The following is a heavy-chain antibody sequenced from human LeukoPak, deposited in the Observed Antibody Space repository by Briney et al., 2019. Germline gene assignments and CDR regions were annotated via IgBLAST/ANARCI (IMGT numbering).Heavy chain of an antibody. CDR2: ISSCSSYI. Sequence: PGGSLRLSCAASGFTFSSYSMNWVRPAPGKGREWVSSISSCSSYIYYADSLKGRFTISRDNAKNSLYLQMNSLRAEDTAVYYCARVPAAHYYYYYMDVWGKGTTVTVSS. CDR3: ARVPAAHYYYYYMDV. V-gene: IGHV3-21*01. J-gene: IGHJ6*03. CDR1: GFTFSSYS. D-gene: IGHD2-2*01.